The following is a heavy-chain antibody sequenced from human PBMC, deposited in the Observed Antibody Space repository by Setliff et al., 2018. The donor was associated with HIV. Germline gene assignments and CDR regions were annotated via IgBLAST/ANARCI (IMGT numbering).Heavy chain of an antibody. CDR3: AKDKTEGAMGH. D-gene: IGHD1-26*01. CDR1: GGSISSGSYY. CDR2: IYTSGST. Sequence: SETLSLTCTVSGGSISSGSYYWSWIRQPAGKGLEWIGRIYTSGSTNYNPSLKSRVTISVDTSKNQFSLKLRSVTAADTAVYYCAKDKTEGAMGHWGQGTLVTVSS. V-gene: IGHV4-61*02. J-gene: IGHJ4*02.